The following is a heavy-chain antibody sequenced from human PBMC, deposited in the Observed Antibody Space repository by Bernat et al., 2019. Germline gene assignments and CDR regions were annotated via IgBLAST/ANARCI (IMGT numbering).Heavy chain of an antibody. CDR1: GYTFTGYN. CDR3: AREELYGDYGY. CDR2: INPNSGGT. V-gene: IGHV1-2*02. J-gene: IGHJ4*02. Sequence: QVQLVQSGAEVKKPGASVKVSGKASGYTFTGYNMHWVRKAPGQGLEWMGWINPNSGGTNYAQKFQGRVTMTRDTSISTAYMEVSRLRSDDSAVYYCAREELYGDYGYWGQGTLVTVSS. D-gene: IGHD4-17*01.